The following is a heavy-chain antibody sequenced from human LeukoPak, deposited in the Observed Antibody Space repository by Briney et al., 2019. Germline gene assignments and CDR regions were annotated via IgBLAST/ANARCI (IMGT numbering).Heavy chain of an antibody. CDR1: GYSFTSYW. CDR2: IYPGDSDT. D-gene: IGHD3-9*01. CDR3: ARHGTWGYFDWPMGP. Sequence: GESLKISCKGSGYSFTSYWIGWVRQMPGKGLEWMGIIYPGDSDTRYSPSLQGQVTISADKSISTAYLQWSSLKASDTAMYYCARHGTWGYFDWPMGPWGQGTLVTVSS. J-gene: IGHJ5*02. V-gene: IGHV5-51*01.